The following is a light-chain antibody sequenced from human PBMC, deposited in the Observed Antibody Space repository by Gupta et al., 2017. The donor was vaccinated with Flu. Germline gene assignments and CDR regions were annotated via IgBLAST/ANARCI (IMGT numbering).Light chain of an antibody. V-gene: IGKV3-15*01. J-gene: IGKJ5*01. Sequence: PVFPSVSPGDTATRSCRASHGVASSVARQQPGPGQTLMLLIYCPSTRAVPIPVRFSGSGSGSALTLTILSPQSVDTALYHCLQEYHWPITFGPGTRVEIK. CDR2: CPS. CDR1: HGVASS. CDR3: LQEYHWPIT.